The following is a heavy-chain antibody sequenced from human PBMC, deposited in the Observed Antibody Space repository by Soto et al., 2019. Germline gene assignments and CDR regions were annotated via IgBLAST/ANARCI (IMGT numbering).Heavy chain of an antibody. CDR1: GFTFSSYG. CDR3: AKQTTGYYYDSSGYYFDY. Sequence: GGSLRLSCAASGFTFSSYGMHWVRQAPGKGLEWVAVISYDGSNQYYADSVKGRFTISRDNSKNTLYLQMNSLRAEDTAVDYCAKQTTGYYYDSSGYYFDYWGQGTLVTVSS. CDR2: ISYDGSNQ. V-gene: IGHV3-30*18. D-gene: IGHD3-22*01. J-gene: IGHJ4*02.